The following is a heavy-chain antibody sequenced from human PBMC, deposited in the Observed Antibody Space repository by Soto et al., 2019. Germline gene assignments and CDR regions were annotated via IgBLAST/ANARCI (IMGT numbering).Heavy chain of an antibody. D-gene: IGHD2-15*01. Sequence: QVQLVDSGGGLVKPGGSLRLSCAASGFTFSNYYMTWIRQAPGKGLEWISYISDSGSVTYYADSVQGRFSISRDNAKNSLFLEMNDLRVDDTAVYYCARCLRGVGEPFDIWGQGTMVTVSS. CDR3: ARCLRGVGEPFDI. J-gene: IGHJ3*02. CDR1: GFTFSNYY. CDR2: ISDSGSVT. V-gene: IGHV3-11*01.